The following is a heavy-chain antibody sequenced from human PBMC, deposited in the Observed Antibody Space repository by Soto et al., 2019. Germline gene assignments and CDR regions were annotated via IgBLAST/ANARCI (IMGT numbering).Heavy chain of an antibody. V-gene: IGHV3-33*01. D-gene: IGHD4-17*01. CDR3: ARVYGDYGNNAFDI. CDR1: GFTFSSYG. CDR2: IWYDGSNK. Sequence: GRSLRLCCAASGFTFSSYGMRGVRQAPGKGLEWVAVIWYDGSNKYYADSVKGRFTISRDNSKNTLYLQMNSLRAEDTAVYYCARVYGDYGNNAFDIWGQGTMVTVSS. J-gene: IGHJ3*02.